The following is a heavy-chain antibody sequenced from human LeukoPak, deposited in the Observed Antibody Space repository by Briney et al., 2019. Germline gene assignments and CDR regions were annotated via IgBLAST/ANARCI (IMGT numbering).Heavy chain of an antibody. D-gene: IGHD6-13*01. Sequence: SETLSLTCAVYGGSFSGYYWSWIRQPPGKGLEWIGEINHSGSTNYNPSLKSRVTISVDTSKNQFSLKLSSVTAADTAVYYCARGIAAADWGQGTLVTVSS. CDR3: ARGIAAAD. CDR1: GGSFSGYY. V-gene: IGHV4-34*01. CDR2: INHSGST. J-gene: IGHJ4*02.